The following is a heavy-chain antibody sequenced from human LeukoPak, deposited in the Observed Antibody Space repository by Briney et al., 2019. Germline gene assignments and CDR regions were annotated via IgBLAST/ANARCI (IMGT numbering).Heavy chain of an antibody. CDR1: GGSFSGYY. CDR3: ARGLRTRSGYGLDP. CDR2: INHSGST. J-gene: IGHJ4*02. V-gene: IGHV4-34*01. Sequence: PSETLSLTCAVYGGSFSGYYWSWIRQPPGKGLEWIGEINHSGSTNYNPSLKGRVTISVDTSKNQFSLKLSSVTAADTAVYYCARGLRTRSGYGLDPWGQGTLVTVSS. D-gene: IGHD5-12*01.